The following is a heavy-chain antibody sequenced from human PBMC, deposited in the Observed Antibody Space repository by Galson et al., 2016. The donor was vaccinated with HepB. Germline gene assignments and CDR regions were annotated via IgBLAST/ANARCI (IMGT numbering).Heavy chain of an antibody. V-gene: IGHV4-39*01. Sequence: ETLSLTCAVSGGSIVSSSYYWGWIRQAPGKGLEWIESISYSGSTFHNPSLKSRVVTSVDTAKNQFSLVLRTVTAADTAVYYCARQGMVRGDNLFDTWGQGTLVTVSS. CDR3: ARQGMVRGDNLFDT. CDR1: GGSIVSSSYY. CDR2: ISYSGST. D-gene: IGHD3-10*01. J-gene: IGHJ5*02.